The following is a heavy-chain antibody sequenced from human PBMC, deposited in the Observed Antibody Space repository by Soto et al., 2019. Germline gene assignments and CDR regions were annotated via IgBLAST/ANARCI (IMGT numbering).Heavy chain of an antibody. J-gene: IGHJ6*02. V-gene: IGHV4-30-2*01. CDR3: ARDPDYYDSSGLCLDV. Sequence: SETLSLTCAVSGGSISSGGYSWSWIQQPPGKGLEWIGYIYHSGSTYYNPSLKSRVTISVDRSKNQFSLKLSSVTAADTAVYYCARDPDYYDSSGLCLDVWGQGTTVTVSS. D-gene: IGHD3-22*01. CDR1: GGSISSGGYS. CDR2: IYHSGST.